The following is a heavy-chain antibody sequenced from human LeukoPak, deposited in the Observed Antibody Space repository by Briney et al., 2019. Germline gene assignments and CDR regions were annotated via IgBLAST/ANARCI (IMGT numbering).Heavy chain of an antibody. CDR3: ARDPYYDSSGYQAGGDY. CDR2: ISSSSSYI. V-gene: IGHV3-21*01. J-gene: IGHJ4*02. D-gene: IGHD3-22*01. CDR1: GFTFSSYS. Sequence: GGSLRLSCAASGFTFSSYSMNWVRKAPGKGLEWVSSISSSSSYIYYADSVKGRFTISRDNAKNSLYLQMNSLRAEDTAVYYCARDPYYDSSGYQAGGDYWGQGTLVTVSS.